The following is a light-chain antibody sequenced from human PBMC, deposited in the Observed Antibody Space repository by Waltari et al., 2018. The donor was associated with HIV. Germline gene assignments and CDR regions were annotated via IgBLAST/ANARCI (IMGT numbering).Light chain of an antibody. CDR2: EVT. J-gene: IGLJ3*02. Sequence: QSALTPPPSVSGSPGQSVTISCTGTSSDVGSYNLVPWYQQSPGTAPNLMVYEVTYRPSGVPERFSGSKSGNTASLTISGLQAEDEADYYCSSFTSSSTVVFGGGTKLTVL. CDR3: SSFTSSSTVV. V-gene: IGLV2-18*02. CDR1: SSDVGSYNL.